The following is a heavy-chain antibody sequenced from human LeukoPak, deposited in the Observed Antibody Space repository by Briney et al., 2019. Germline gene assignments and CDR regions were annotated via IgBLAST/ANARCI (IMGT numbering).Heavy chain of an antibody. J-gene: IGHJ5*02. D-gene: IGHD5-12*01. CDR3: ARGSYSGYGRWFDP. Sequence: SETLSLTCAVSDGSISSGGYSWSWIRQPPGKGLEWIGYIYHSGSTYYNPSLKSRVTISVDRSKNQFSLKLSSVTAADTAVYYCARGSYSGYGRWFDPWGQGTLVTVSS. V-gene: IGHV4-30-2*01. CDR2: IYHSGST. CDR1: DGSISSGGYS.